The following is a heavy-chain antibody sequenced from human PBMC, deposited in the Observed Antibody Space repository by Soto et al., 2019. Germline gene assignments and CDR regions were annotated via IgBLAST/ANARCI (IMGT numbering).Heavy chain of an antibody. Sequence: PSETLSLTCAVSGGSISIGGDSWSWIRQPPGKGLEWIGYIYHSGSTYYNPSLKSRGTISVDRSKNQCSLKLSSVTAADTAVYYCARAHYGDYGYGMDVWGQGTTVTVSS. V-gene: IGHV4-30-2*01. J-gene: IGHJ6*02. CDR1: GGSISIGGDS. CDR2: IYHSGST. D-gene: IGHD4-17*01. CDR3: ARAHYGDYGYGMDV.